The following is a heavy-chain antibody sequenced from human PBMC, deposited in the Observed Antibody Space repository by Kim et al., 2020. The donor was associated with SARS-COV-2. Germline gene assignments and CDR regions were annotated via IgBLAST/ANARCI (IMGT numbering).Heavy chain of an antibody. V-gene: IGHV1-69*04. D-gene: IGHD3-3*01. CDR2: IIPILGIA. CDR1: GGTFSSYA. CDR3: ARDRITIFGVVINRSEYWFDP. Sequence: SVKVSCKASGGTFSSYAISWVRQAPGQGLEWMGRIIPILGIANYAQKFQGRVTITADKSTSTAYMELSSLRSEDTAVYYCARDRITIFGVVINRSEYWFDPWGQGTLVTVSS. J-gene: IGHJ5*02.